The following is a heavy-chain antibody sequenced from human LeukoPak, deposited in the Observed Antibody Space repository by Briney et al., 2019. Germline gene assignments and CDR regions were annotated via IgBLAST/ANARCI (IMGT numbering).Heavy chain of an antibody. Sequence: GASVKVSCKASGGTFSSYAISWVRQAPGQGLEWMGRIIPIFGTANYAQKFQGRVTITTDESTSTAYMELSSLRSEDTAVYYCASKGGDTGAFDIWGQGTMVTVSS. D-gene: IGHD2-8*02. CDR1: GGTFSSYA. J-gene: IGHJ3*02. CDR3: ASKGGDTGAFDI. V-gene: IGHV1-69*05. CDR2: IIPIFGTA.